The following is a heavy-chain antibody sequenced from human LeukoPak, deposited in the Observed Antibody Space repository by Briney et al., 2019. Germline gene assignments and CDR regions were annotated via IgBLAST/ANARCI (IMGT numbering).Heavy chain of an antibody. V-gene: IGHV1-2*06. CDR1: GYTFTGYY. D-gene: IGHD2-15*01. Sequence: ASVKVSCKASGYTFTGYYMHWVRQAPGQGLEWMGRINPNSGGTNYAQKFQGRVTMTRDTSICTAYMELSRLRSDDTAVYYCARVYRRIYCSGGSCYPLTSDDAFDIWGQGTMVTVSS. CDR3: ARVYRRIYCSGGSCYPLTSDDAFDI. CDR2: INPNSGGT. J-gene: IGHJ3*02.